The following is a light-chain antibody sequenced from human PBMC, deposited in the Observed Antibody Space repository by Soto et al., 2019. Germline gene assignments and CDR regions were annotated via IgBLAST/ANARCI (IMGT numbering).Light chain of an antibody. CDR1: QTVRNNY. CDR3: QQFSCYTLT. V-gene: IGKV3-20*01. CDR2: DAS. J-gene: IGKJ4*01. Sequence: VFMQLRGTRSLYQRERATLSCRASQTVRNNYLAWYQQKPGQAPRLLIYDASSRDTGIPDRVSGGGAGTECTLTISRLQPEDVAVDDCQQFSCYTLTFCGGTKVDIK.